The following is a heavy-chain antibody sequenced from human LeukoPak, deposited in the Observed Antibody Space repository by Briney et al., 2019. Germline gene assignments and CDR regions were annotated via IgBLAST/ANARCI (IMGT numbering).Heavy chain of an antibody. D-gene: IGHD3-10*01. Sequence: PSETLSLTCAVYGGSFSGYYWSWIRQPPGKGLEWIGEINHSGSTNCNPSLKSRVTISVDTSKNQFSLKLSSVTAADTAVYYCARGSGQTMVHYDYWGQGTLVTVSS. V-gene: IGHV4-34*01. CDR1: GGSFSGYY. CDR2: INHSGST. CDR3: ARGSGQTMVHYDY. J-gene: IGHJ4*02.